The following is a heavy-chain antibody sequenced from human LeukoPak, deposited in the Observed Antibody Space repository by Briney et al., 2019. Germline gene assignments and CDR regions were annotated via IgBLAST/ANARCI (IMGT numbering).Heavy chain of an antibody. CDR2: INASGRT. D-gene: IGHD4-17*01. CDR3: ARDDYGDYFDY. J-gene: IGHJ4*02. CDR1: GDSINNYY. V-gene: IGHV4-4*07. Sequence: SETLSLTCTVSGDSINNYYWSWIRQPAGKGLEWIGRINASGRTNYNSALKSRVTISIDTSRNQFSLKVKSVTAADTAVYYCARDDYGDYFDYWGQGTLVTVSS.